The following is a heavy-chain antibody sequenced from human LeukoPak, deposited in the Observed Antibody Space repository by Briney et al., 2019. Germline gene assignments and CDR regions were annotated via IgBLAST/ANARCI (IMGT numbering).Heavy chain of an antibody. CDR2: IKDDGSEK. D-gene: IGHD6-13*01. CDR1: GFTFTTYW. J-gene: IGHJ4*02. CDR3: VGQQLRGY. Sequence: GGSLRLSCAASGFTFTTYWMSWVRQAPGKGPEWVANIKDDGSEKYYVDSVKGRFTISRDNSKNSLSLQMNSLRAEGTAVYYCVGQQLRGYWGQGTLVTVSS. V-gene: IGHV3-7*01.